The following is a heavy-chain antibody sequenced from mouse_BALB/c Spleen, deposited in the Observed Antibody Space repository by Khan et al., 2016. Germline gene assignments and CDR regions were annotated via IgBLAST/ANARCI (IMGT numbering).Heavy chain of an antibody. Sequence: EVQLQESGPGLVKPSQSLSLTCTVTGYSITSDYAWNWIRQFPGNKLEWMGYISYSGSTSYNPSLKSRISITRDTSKNQFFLQLNSVTTEDTATXYCARSMITTGFAYWGQGTLVTVSA. CDR3: ARSMITTGFAY. CDR2: ISYSGST. CDR1: GYSITSDYA. J-gene: IGHJ3*01. V-gene: IGHV3-2*02. D-gene: IGHD2-4*01.